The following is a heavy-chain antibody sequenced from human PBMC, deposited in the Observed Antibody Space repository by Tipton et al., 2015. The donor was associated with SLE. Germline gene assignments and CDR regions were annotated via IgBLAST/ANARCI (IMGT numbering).Heavy chain of an antibody. CDR1: GFTFSSYE. Sequence: SLRLSCAASGFTFSSYEMNWVRQAPGKGLEWVSYISSSGSTKYYADSVKGRFTISKDNSRNTLYLEMNSLRAEDTALYYCARDSRWLPDYWGQGTLVTVSS. J-gene: IGHJ4*02. V-gene: IGHV3-48*03. CDR3: ARDSRWLPDY. D-gene: IGHD5-12*01. CDR2: ISSSGSTK.